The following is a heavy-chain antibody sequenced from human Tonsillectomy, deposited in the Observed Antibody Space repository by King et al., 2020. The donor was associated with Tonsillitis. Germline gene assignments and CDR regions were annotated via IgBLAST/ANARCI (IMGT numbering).Heavy chain of an antibody. Sequence: QLVQSGAEVKKPGESLTISCKGSGYSFTTYSISWVRQKPGKGLELMGRIDPSDSFTSYSPSFQGHVTISADKSITTAYLQWSRLKASDSAMYYCARHLRGMDVWGQGTTVAVSS. V-gene: IGHV5-10-1*03. CDR2: IDPSDSFT. CDR1: GYSFTTYS. CDR3: ARHLRGMDV. J-gene: IGHJ6*02.